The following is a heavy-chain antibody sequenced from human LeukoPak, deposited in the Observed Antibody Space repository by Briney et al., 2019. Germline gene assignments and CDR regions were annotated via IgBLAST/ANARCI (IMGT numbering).Heavy chain of an antibody. D-gene: IGHD3-10*01. V-gene: IGHV3-9*01. CDR2: INWNSGTL. CDR3: ARGLGGDQGYFDP. CDR1: GFIFDDYA. Sequence: GRSLRLSCAASGFIFDDYAMHWVRQAPGKGLEWVSTINWNSGTLAYADSVKGRFTISRDNAKNSLYLQMNSLRTEDTALYYCARGLGGDQGYFDPWGRGTLATDSS. J-gene: IGHJ2*01.